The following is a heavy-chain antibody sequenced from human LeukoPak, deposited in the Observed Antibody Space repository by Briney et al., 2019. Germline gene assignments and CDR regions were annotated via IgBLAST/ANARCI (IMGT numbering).Heavy chain of an antibody. V-gene: IGHV1-18*04. D-gene: IGHD5-18*01. CDR3: ARDSSIVDTASGY. CDR1: GYTFNGYF. CDR2: ISAYNGNT. J-gene: IGHJ4*02. Sequence: ASVKVFCNTSGYTFNGYFIHWVRQAAGQGLEWMGWISAYNGNTNYAQKLQGRVTMTTDTSTSTAYMELRSLRSDDTTVYYCARDSSIVDTASGYWGQGTLVTVSS.